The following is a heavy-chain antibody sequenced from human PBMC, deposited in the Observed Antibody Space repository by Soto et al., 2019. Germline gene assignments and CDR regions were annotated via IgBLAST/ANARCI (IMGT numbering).Heavy chain of an antibody. CDR2: MSANGGGT. Sequence: PGGSLRLSCTASGFTFSSYAMSWVRQAPGKGLEWASAMSANGGGTYYADSVKGRFTISGDSSKNTLYLQMNSLRAEDTAVYDFSRDCWLGELYSFRGRGSLVIVSS. V-gene: IGHV3-23*01. D-gene: IGHD1-26*01. J-gene: IGHJ4*02. CDR3: SRDCWLGELYSF. CDR1: GFTFSSYA.